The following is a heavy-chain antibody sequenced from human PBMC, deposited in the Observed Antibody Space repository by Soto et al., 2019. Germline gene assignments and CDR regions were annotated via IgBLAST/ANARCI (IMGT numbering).Heavy chain of an antibody. D-gene: IGHD6-13*01. CDR2: ISYDGSNK. V-gene: IGHV3-30*18. CDR1: GFTFRSDG. J-gene: IGHJ4*02. Sequence: GGSLGLSCAASGFTFRSDGMHWVRQAPGKGLEWVAVISYDGSNKYYEDSVKGRFTISRDNSKNTLYLQMNSMRAEDTAVYYCAKDPGAAFDYWGQGT. CDR3: AKDPGAAFDY.